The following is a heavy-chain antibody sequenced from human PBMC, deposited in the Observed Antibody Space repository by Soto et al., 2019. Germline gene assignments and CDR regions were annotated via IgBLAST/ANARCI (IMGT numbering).Heavy chain of an antibody. D-gene: IGHD3-22*01. CDR3: AKDGPNPTYYYDSSGYIPPDY. J-gene: IGHJ4*02. Sequence: QVQLVESGGGVVQPGRSLRLSCAASGFTFSSYGMHWVRQAPGKGLEWVAVISYDGSNKYYADSVKGRFTISRDNSKNXLXLXXNSLRAEDTAVYYCAKDGPNPTYYYDSSGYIPPDYWGQGTLVTVSS. CDR2: ISYDGSNK. CDR1: GFTFSSYG. V-gene: IGHV3-30*18.